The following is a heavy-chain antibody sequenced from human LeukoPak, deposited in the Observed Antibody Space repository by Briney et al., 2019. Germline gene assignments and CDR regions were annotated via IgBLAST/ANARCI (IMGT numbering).Heavy chain of an antibody. J-gene: IGHJ4*02. CDR1: GFSFSSYA. CDR3: AKRNTMVRGGPCFDY. D-gene: IGHD3-10*01. CDR2: IFGNGDTT. Sequence: TGGSLRLSCAAPGFSFSSYAMNWVRQAPGKGLEWVSIIFGNGDTTYYADSVKGRFTVSRDNSKDTLYLQMNDLRPDDTAIYHCAKRNTMVRGGPCFDYWGQGLLVTVSS. V-gene: IGHV3-23*01.